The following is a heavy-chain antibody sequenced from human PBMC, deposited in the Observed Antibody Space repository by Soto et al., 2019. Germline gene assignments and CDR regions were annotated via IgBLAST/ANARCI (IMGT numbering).Heavy chain of an antibody. J-gene: IGHJ6*02. CDR2: IDPSDSYT. D-gene: IGHD3-22*01. V-gene: IGHV5-10-1*01. Sequence: GESLKISCKGSGYSFTSYWISWVRQMPGKGLEWMGRIDPSDSYTNYSPSFQGHVTISADKSISTAYLQWSSLKASDTAMYYCARQRDDSSGYYYYYYYGMDVWGQRTTVTVSS. CDR3: ARQRDDSSGYYYYYYYGMDV. CDR1: GYSFTSYW.